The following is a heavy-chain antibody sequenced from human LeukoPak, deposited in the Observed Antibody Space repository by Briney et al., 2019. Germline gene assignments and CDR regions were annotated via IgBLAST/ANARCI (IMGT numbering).Heavy chain of an antibody. CDR1: GFTVSTNY. D-gene: IGHD3-10*01. CDR3: ARDQRGVPFDY. V-gene: IGHV3-66*01. Sequence: GGSLRLSCAASGFTVSTNYMNWVRQAPGKGLEWVSVIYSGGSTKYADSVKGRFTISRDNSKNTLYLQMNSLRAEDTAVYYCARDQRGVPFDYWGQGTLLTVSS. J-gene: IGHJ4*02. CDR2: IYSGGST.